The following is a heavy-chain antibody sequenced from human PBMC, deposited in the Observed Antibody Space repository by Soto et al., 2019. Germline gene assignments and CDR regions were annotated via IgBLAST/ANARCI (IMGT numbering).Heavy chain of an antibody. D-gene: IGHD6-19*01. CDR2: IYYSGST. J-gene: IGHJ4*02. V-gene: IGHV4-59*08. CDR1: GGSISPYY. CDR3: ALTPGYSSGWTKQSNDY. Sequence: SETLSLTCTVSGGSISPYYWSWIRQPPGKGLEWIGYIYYSGSTSYNPSLKSRVTIAVDTSKNQFSLKLSSVTAADTAVYYCALTPGYSSGWTKQSNDYWGQGTLVTVSS.